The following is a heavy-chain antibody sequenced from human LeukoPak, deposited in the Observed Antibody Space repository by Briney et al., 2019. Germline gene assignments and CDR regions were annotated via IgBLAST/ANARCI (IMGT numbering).Heavy chain of an antibody. D-gene: IGHD2-2*03. Sequence: SETLSLTCSVSGGSITNNGYYWGWIRQSPETGLEWIGSVHYSGSTYYKPSLNSRVTISLDTSKNQFSLKLTSVTAADTAVYYCAREDIGYCDSTSCQYYFDSWGQGTLVTVSS. V-gene: IGHV4-39*07. J-gene: IGHJ4*02. CDR1: GGSITNNGYY. CDR2: VHYSGST. CDR3: AREDIGYCDSTSCQYYFDS.